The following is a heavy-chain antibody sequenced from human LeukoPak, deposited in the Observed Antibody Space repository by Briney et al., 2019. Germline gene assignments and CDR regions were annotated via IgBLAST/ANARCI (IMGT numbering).Heavy chain of an antibody. J-gene: IGHJ4*02. V-gene: IGHV4-39*01. D-gene: IGHD2-21*02. CDR2: IYYSGST. Sequence: SETLSLTCAVSGGSISSSSYYWGWIRQPPGKGLEWIGSIYYSGSTYYNPSLKSRVTMSVDTSKNQFSLKLSSVTAADTAVYYCARTEGDAEIDYWGQGTLVTVSS. CDR3: ARTEGDAEIDY. CDR1: GGSISSSSYY.